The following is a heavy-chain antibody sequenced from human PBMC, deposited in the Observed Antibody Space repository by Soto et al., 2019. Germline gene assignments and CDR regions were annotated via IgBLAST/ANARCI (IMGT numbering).Heavy chain of an antibody. V-gene: IGHV3-74*03. CDR2: IDTYGSAT. D-gene: IGHD6-19*01. J-gene: IGHJ3*02. CDR1: GFTFSSYW. CDR3: ARVLKSSGWDNDVFDI. Sequence: GGSLRLSCAASGFTFSSYWMHWVRQAPGKGLVWVSRIDTYGSATKYADSVKGRFTISRDNAKDTMSLQMNSLRAEDTAVYYCARVLKSSGWDNDVFDIWRQGTMVT.